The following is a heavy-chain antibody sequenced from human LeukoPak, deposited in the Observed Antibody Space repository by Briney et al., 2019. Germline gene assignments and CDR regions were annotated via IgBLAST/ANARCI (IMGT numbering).Heavy chain of an antibody. CDR2: ISYDGSNK. J-gene: IGHJ3*02. CDR3: ARDDLERDGAFDI. Sequence: GGSLRLSCAASGFTFSSYGMHWVRQAPGKGLEWVAVISYDGSNKYYADSVKGRFTISRDNSKNTLYLQMNSLRAEDTAVYYCARDDLERDGAFDIWGQGTMVTVSS. D-gene: IGHD1-1*01. V-gene: IGHV3-30*03. CDR1: GFTFSSYG.